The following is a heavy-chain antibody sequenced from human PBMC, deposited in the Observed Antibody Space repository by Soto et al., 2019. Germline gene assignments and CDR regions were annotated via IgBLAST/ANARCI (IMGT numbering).Heavy chain of an antibody. CDR2: INSDGSTT. CDR1: GFTFSGYW. J-gene: IGHJ4*02. V-gene: IGHV3-74*01. Sequence: GGSLRLSCAVSGFTFSGYWMHWVRQAPGKGLVWVSRINSDGSTTSYADSVKGRFTISRDNAKNTLYLQMDSLRAEDTAVYYCAKDSYYYGSGSYYKPLYYFDYWGQGTLVTV. CDR3: AKDSYYYGSGSYYKPLYYFDY. D-gene: IGHD3-10*01.